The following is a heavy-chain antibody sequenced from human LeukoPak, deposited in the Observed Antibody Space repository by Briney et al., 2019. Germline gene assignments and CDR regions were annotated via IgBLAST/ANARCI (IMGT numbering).Heavy chain of an antibody. D-gene: IGHD3-22*01. J-gene: IGHJ4*02. CDR1: GFTFDDYA. CDR2: ISWNSGSI. Sequence: GRSLRLSCAASGFTFDDYAMHWVRQAPGKGLEWVSGISWNSGSIGYADSVKGRFTISRDNAKNSLYLQMNSLRAEDTALCYCAKDNNYDSSGPFDYWGQGTLVTVSS. V-gene: IGHV3-9*01. CDR3: AKDNNYDSSGPFDY.